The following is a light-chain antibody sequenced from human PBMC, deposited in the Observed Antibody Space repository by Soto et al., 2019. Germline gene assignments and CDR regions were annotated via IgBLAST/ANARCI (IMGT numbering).Light chain of an antibody. CDR1: SSNIGAGYD. J-gene: IGLJ1*01. Sequence: QSVLTQPHSVSGAPGQRVTISCTGSSSNIGAGYDVHWYQQLPGTAPKLLIYGNSNRPSGVPDRFSGSKSGTSASLAITGLQAEDEADYYCQSYDSILSAFYVFGTGTKLTVL. CDR3: QSYDSILSAFYV. V-gene: IGLV1-40*01. CDR2: GNS.